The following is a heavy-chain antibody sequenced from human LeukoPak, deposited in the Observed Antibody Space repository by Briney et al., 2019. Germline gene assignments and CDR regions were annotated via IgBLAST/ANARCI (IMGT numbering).Heavy chain of an antibody. CDR3: AKMDTPYYYYGMDV. CDR1: GFTFDDYA. CDR2: ISWNSGSI. V-gene: IGHV3-9*01. J-gene: IGHJ6*02. Sequence: GGSLRLSCAASGFTFDDYAMHWVRQAPGKGLEWVSGISWNSGSIGYADSVKDRFTISRDNAKNSLYLQMNSLRAEDTALYYCAKMDTPYYYYGMDVWGQGTTVTVSS.